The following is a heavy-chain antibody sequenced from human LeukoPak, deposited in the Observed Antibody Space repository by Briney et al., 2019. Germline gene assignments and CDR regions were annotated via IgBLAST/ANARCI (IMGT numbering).Heavy chain of an antibody. CDR1: GFTFSSYS. D-gene: IGHD6-25*01. V-gene: IGHV3-21*01. J-gene: IGHJ6*03. CDR3: ARVTLGGLNYYYMDV. CDR2: ISSSSSYI. Sequence: GGSLRLSCAASGFTFSSYSMNWVRQAPGKWLEWVSSISSSSSYIYYPDSVKGRFTISRDNAKNSLYLQMNRLRAEDTAVNYCARVTLGGLNYYYMDVWGKGTTVTVSS.